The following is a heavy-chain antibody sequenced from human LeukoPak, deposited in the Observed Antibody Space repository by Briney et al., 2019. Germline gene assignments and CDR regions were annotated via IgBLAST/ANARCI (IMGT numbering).Heavy chain of an antibody. D-gene: IGHD3-10*01. CDR1: GGSISSGSYY. CDR3: AREGRGSGSYIDY. Sequence: TSETLSLTCTVSGGSISSGSYYWSWIRQPAGKGLEWIGRIYTSGSTNYNPSLKSRVTISVDTSKNQFSLKLSSVTAADTAVYYCAREGRGSGSYIDYWGQGTLVTVSS. V-gene: IGHV4-61*02. CDR2: IYTSGST. J-gene: IGHJ4*02.